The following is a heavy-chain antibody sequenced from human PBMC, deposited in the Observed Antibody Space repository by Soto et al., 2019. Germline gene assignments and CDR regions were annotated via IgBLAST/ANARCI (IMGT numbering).Heavy chain of an antibody. V-gene: IGHV4-34*01. CDR1: GGSFSGYY. D-gene: IGHD6-19*01. CDR2: INHSGST. Sequence: SETLSLTCAVYGGSFSGYYWSWIRQPPGKGLQWIGEINHSGSTNYNPSLKSRVTISVDTSKNQFSLKLSSVTAADTAVYYCARGGGIAVAGTVYYYGMDVWGQGTTVTVSS. CDR3: ARGGGIAVAGTVYYYGMDV. J-gene: IGHJ6*02.